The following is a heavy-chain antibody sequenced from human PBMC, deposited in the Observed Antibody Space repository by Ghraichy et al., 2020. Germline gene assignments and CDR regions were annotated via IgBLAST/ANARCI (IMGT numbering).Heavy chain of an antibody. CDR2: IIAGNGIT. J-gene: IGHJ5*02. Sequence: ASVKVSCKASGYTFTSHAMHWVRRAPGQRLEWMGWIIAGNGITKYSQKFQGRVTITRDTSASTAYMELSSLRSEDAAVYYCAREAITIFGVIIPGGFDPWGQGTLVTVSS. D-gene: IGHD3-3*01. CDR1: GYTFTSHA. CDR3: AREAITIFGVIIPGGFDP. V-gene: IGHV1-3*01.